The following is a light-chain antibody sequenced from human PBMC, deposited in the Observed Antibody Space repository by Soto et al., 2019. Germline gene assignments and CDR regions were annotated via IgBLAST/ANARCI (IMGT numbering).Light chain of an antibody. V-gene: IGKV3-20*01. CDR2: GAS. J-gene: IGKJ5*01. CDR3: QQYGSSSL. CDR1: QSVSSRN. Sequence: EIVLTQSPGTLSLSPGERATLSCRASQSVSSRNLAWYQQKPGQAPRLLIYGASSRATGIPDRFSGSGSGTDFTLTISRLEPEDFAVYYCQQYGSSSLXGQGTRLEIE.